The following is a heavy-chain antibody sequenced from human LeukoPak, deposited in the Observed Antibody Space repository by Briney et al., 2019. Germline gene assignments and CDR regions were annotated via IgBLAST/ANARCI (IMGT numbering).Heavy chain of an antibody. CDR2: INIDGSGT. CDR3: ARDQSATGDYDAFDY. V-gene: IGHV3-74*01. Sequence: GGSLRLSCAASGFTFSRYWMHWVRQAPGKGPVWVSRINIDGSGTSYAGSVKGRFTISRDNAKNTLYLQMNSLRAEDTAVYYCARDQSATGDYDAFDYWGQGTLVSVSS. J-gene: IGHJ4*02. CDR1: GFTFSRYW. D-gene: IGHD4-17*01.